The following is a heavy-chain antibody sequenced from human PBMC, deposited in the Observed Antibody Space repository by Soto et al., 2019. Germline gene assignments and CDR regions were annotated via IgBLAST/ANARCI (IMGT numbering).Heavy chain of an antibody. CDR1: GGFVSSGSHY. D-gene: IGHD1-1*01. V-gene: IGHV4-34*01. CDR2: MSHSGGT. Sequence: QVQLQQWGAGLLKPSETLSLTCAVYGGFVSSGSHYWRWIRQTPGKGLEWIGEMSHSGGTHFNPSLQSRVTISVDTSKNQFSLKMRSVTAADTALYYCARVERGTATTVVDAFDIWGPGTMVTVSS. CDR3: ARVERGTATTVVDAFDI. J-gene: IGHJ3*02.